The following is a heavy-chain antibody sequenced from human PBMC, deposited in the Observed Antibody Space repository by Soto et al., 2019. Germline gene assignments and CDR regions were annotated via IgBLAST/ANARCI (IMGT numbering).Heavy chain of an antibody. CDR3: VRDAFPYSRGAYYDH. Sequence: QVRLVESGGGAVQPGDSLRLSCDASGFTFSTYALHWVRQAPGKGLEWVAFISYTGANQYYADSVKGRFTVSRDNSKNIASRLITSFKPEDSALNYCVRDAFPYSRGAYYDHSCQIPLVTASS. CDR1: GFTFSTYA. V-gene: IGHV3-30-3*01. J-gene: IGHJ4*02. CDR2: ISYTGANQ. D-gene: IGHD4-4*01.